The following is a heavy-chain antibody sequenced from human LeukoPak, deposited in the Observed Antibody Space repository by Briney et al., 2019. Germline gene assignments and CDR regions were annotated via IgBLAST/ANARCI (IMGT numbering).Heavy chain of an antibody. D-gene: IGHD1-7*01. CDR3: ARGNRPRYNWNYSWFDP. V-gene: IGHV4-59*12. CDR2: IYYSGST. J-gene: IGHJ5*02. CDR1: GGSISSYY. Sequence: SETLSLTCTASGGSISSYYWSWIRQPPGKGLEWIGYIYYSGSTNYNPSLKSRVTISVDTSKNQFSLKLSSVTAADTAVYYCARGNRPRYNWNYSWFDPWGQGTLVTVSS.